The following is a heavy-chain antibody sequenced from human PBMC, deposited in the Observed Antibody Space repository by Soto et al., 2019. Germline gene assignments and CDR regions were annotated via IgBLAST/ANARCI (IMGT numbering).Heavy chain of an antibody. J-gene: IGHJ6*02. CDR2: ISYDGSNK. CDR1: GFTFSSYG. Sequence: HPGGSLRLSCAASGFTFSSYGMHWVRQAPGKGLEWVAVISYDGSNKYYADSVKGRFTISRDNSKNTLYLQMNSLRAEDTAVYYCAKDLTPTARIQLWFNYYGMDVWGQGTTVTVSS. V-gene: IGHV3-30*18. D-gene: IGHD5-18*01. CDR3: AKDLTPTARIQLWFNYYGMDV.